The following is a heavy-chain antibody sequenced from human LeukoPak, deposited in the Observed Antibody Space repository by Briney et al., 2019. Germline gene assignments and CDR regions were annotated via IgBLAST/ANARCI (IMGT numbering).Heavy chain of an antibody. V-gene: IGHV3-23*01. CDR2: ISGSGGST. CDR3: ARSIYASGSFYTFDI. CDR1: GFTFSSYA. D-gene: IGHD3-10*01. Sequence: HPGGSLRLSCAASGFTFSSYAMSWVRQAPGKAPEWVSGISGSGGSTYSADSVKGRFTISRDNSKNTLYLQMNTLRAEDTAVYYCARSIYASGSFYTFDIWGQGTMVTVSS. J-gene: IGHJ3*02.